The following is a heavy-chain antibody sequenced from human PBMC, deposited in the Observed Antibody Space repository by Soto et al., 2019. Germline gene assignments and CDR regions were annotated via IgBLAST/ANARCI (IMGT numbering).Heavy chain of an antibody. V-gene: IGHV1-69*09. CDR2: IIPVLGVG. CDR3: AREAGYSYGSVVAY. CDR1: GGTFGNHA. Sequence: QAQLVQSGAEVKKPGSSVKVSCTASGGTFGNHAISWVRQAPGQGLEWMGAIIPVLGVGDNAQKFQGRVTITADTSTNTAYMELSSLRSEDTAHYYCAREAGYSYGSVVAYWGQGTLVIVSS. J-gene: IGHJ4*02. D-gene: IGHD5-18*01.